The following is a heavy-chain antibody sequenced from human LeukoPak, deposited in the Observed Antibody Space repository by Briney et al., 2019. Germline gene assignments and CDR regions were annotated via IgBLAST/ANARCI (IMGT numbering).Heavy chain of an antibody. CDR3: SRESGPFSPFGF. CDR1: GGSISGTSW. Sequence: SGTLSLTCGVSGGSISGTSWWSWVRQPPGQGLEWIGEISLRGLTNYNPSLRSRLTMSLDESKNQVSLNLTSVTAADTAVYYCSRESGPFSPFGFWGQGTLVSVHS. CDR2: ISLRGLT. D-gene: IGHD1-26*01. V-gene: IGHV4-4*02. J-gene: IGHJ4*02.